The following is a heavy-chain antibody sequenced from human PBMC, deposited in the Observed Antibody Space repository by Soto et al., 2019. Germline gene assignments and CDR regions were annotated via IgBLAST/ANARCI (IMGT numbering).Heavy chain of an antibody. D-gene: IGHD1-7*01. CDR1: GFTFSDYY. J-gene: IGHJ4*02. V-gene: IGHV3-74*02. CDR2: IYTDGSRA. Sequence: VQLVESGGGVVKTSGSLRIACAASGFTFSDYYMSWVRQAPGKGLEWVSRIYTDGSRADYADSVKGRFTISRDNAKNTVYLQVNSLGAEDTAVYYCARGARNYYYFDYWGQGTLVTVSS. CDR3: ARGARNYYYFDY.